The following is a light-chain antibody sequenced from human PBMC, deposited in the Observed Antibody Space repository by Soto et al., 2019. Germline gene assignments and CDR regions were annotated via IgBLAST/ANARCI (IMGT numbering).Light chain of an antibody. CDR2: GNS. CDR3: QSFDYSLSGSDV. J-gene: IGLJ1*01. V-gene: IGLV1-40*01. CDR1: SSNIGAGYD. Sequence: QAVVTQPPSVSGAPGQRVTISCTGNSSNIGAGYDVYWYQQLPGTAPKLLIYGNSNRPSGVPARFSGSMSGTSASLAITGLQAEDEADYYCQSFDYSLSGSDVFGTGTKLTVL.